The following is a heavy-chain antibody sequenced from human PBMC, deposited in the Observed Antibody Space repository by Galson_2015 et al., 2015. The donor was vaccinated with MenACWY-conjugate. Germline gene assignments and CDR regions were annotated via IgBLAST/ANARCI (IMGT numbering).Heavy chain of an antibody. CDR3: ARERWDYYDSSGYYFDY. V-gene: IGHV3-30*04. CDR2: ISYDGSNK. CDR1: GFTFSSYA. J-gene: IGHJ4*02. D-gene: IGHD3-22*01. Sequence: SLRLSCAASGFTFSSYAMHWVRQAPGKGLEWVAVISYDGSNKYYADSVKGRFTISRDNSKNTLYLQMNSLRAEDTAVYYCARERWDYYDSSGYYFDYWGQGTLVTVSS.